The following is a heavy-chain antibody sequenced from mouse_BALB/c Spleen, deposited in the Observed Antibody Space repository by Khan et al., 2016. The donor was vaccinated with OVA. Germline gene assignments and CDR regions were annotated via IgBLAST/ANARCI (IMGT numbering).Heavy chain of an antibody. D-gene: IGHD4-1*01. CDR3: ARHLTGSFAY. CDR1: GFTFSTYG. J-gene: IGHJ3*01. Sequence: EVELVESGGDLMKPGGSLKLSCAASGFTFSTYGMSWVRQTPDKRLEWVATINSDGYYTYYPDSVQGRFTIPRNNAKNTLYLQMSSLKSEDTAMYYCARHLTGSFAYWGQGTLVTVSA. V-gene: IGHV5-6*01. CDR2: INSDGYYT.